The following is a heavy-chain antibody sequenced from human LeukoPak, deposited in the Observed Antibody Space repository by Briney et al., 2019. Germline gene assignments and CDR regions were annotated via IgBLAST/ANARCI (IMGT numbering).Heavy chain of an antibody. CDR2: INHSGST. CDR1: GGSLSSYY. Sequence: KPSETLSLTCTVSGGSLSSYYWSWIRQPPGKGLEWIGEINHSGSTNYNPSLKSRVTISVDTSKNQFSLKLSSVTAADTAVYYCARGSGYYYDSSGTLDYWGQGTLVTVSS. CDR3: ARGSGYYYDSSGTLDY. V-gene: IGHV4-34*01. J-gene: IGHJ4*02. D-gene: IGHD3-22*01.